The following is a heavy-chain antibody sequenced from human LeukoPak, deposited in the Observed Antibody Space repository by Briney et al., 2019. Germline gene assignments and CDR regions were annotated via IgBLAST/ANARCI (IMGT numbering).Heavy chain of an antibody. V-gene: IGHV1-69*05. J-gene: IGHJ4*02. CDR2: IIPIFGTA. CDR3: ASQVDKLGVYFDY. CDR1: GGTFSSYA. D-gene: IGHD7-27*01. Sequence: GASVKVSCKASGGTFSSYAISWVRQAPGQGLEWVGRIIPIFGTANYAQKFQGRVTITTDESTGTAYMELSSLRSEDTAVYYCASQVDKLGVYFDYWGQGTLVTVSS.